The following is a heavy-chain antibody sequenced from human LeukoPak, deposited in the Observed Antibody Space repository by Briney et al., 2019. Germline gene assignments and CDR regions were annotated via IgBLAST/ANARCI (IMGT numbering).Heavy chain of an antibody. V-gene: IGHV3-23*01. CDR3: ARCAAYYYGSGSYYYYYYYVDV. J-gene: IGHJ6*03. CDR2: ITSSGGST. Sequence: GSLRLSCAASGLTFSRHAMTWVRQSPGKGLEWVSGITSSGGSTYYADSVKGRFTISRDNAKNSLYLQMNSLRAEDTALYHCARCAAYYYGSGSYYYYYYYVDVWGKGTTVTVSS. D-gene: IGHD3-10*01. CDR1: GLTFSRHA.